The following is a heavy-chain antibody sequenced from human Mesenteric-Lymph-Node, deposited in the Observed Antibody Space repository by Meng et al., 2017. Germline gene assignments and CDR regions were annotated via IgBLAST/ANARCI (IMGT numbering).Heavy chain of an antibody. V-gene: IGHV1-18*01. J-gene: IGHJ4*02. Sequence: ASVKVSCKASGYTFTSYGISWVRQAPGQGLEWMGWISAYNGNTNYAQKLQGRVTMTTDTSTSTVYMELSSLRSEDTAVYYCARDPRPYSSSWYPFDYWGQGTLVTVSS. CDR3: ARDPRPYSSSWYPFDY. D-gene: IGHD6-13*01. CDR1: GYTFTSYG. CDR2: ISAYNGNT.